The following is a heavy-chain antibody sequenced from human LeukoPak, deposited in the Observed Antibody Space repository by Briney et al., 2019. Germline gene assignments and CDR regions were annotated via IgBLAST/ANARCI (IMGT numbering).Heavy chain of an antibody. D-gene: IGHD3-22*01. V-gene: IGHV3-53*01. J-gene: IGHJ4*02. CDR1: GFTVGTNS. CDR3: ARKLLYYDRSGPSFDY. Sequence: GGSLRLSCAASGFTVGTNSMSWVRQSPGKGLEWVSVIYSGGSTYYADSVNGRFTISRDNSRNTLLLQMNSLSADDTAVYYCARKLLYYDRSGPSFDYWGQGTLVTVSS. CDR2: IYSGGST.